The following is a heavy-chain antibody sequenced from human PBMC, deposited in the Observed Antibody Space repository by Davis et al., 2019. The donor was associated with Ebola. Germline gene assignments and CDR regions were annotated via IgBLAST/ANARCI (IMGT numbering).Heavy chain of an antibody. CDR3: ARDPPPDCSSTSCFYYYYYYGMDV. J-gene: IGHJ6*02. D-gene: IGHD2-2*01. Sequence: ISYDGSNKYYADSVKGRFTISRDNSKNTLYLQMNSLRAEDTAVYYCARDPPPDCSSTSCFYYYYYYGMDVWGQGTTVTVSS. CDR2: ISYDGSNK. V-gene: IGHV3-30*03.